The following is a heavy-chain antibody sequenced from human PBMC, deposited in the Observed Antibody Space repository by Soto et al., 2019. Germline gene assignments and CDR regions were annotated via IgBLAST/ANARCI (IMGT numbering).Heavy chain of an antibody. Sequence: LRLSCTASGITFSNVWMSWVRQAPGGGLEWVGRIKRETEGGATDYAAPVKGRISISRDDSENTLYLQMNSLKPEDTGIYYCTTEYSTSWYNYWGQGTRVTVSS. CDR3: TTEYSTSWYNY. CDR1: GITFSNVW. V-gene: IGHV3-15*01. J-gene: IGHJ4*02. CDR2: IKRETEGGAT. D-gene: IGHD5-12*01.